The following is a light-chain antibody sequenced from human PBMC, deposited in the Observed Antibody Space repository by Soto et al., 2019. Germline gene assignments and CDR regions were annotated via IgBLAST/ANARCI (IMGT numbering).Light chain of an antibody. CDR3: QTWVTGIRV. V-gene: IGLV4-69*01. Sequence: QSVLTQSPSASASLGASVRLTCTLSSGHSSYAIAWHQQQPEKGPRYLMNLNSNGSHSKGDGIPDRFSGSSSGAERYLTISSLQSEYEADYYCQTWVTGIRVFGGGTKLTVL. CDR2: LNSNGSH. J-gene: IGLJ3*02. CDR1: SGHSSYA.